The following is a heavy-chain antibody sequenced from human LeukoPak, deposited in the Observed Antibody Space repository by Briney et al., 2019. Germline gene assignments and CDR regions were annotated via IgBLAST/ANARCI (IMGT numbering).Heavy chain of an antibody. CDR1: GFTFSSYW. CDR3: ARVWSPPYTSSWPDYFDY. CDR2: IKQDGSEK. D-gene: IGHD6-13*01. Sequence: GGSLRLSCAASGFTFSSYWMSWVRQAPGKGLEWVANIKQDGSEKYYVDSVKGRFTISRDNAKNSLYLQMNGLRAEDTAVYFCARVWSPPYTSSWPDYFDYWGQGTLVTVSS. J-gene: IGHJ4*02. V-gene: IGHV3-7*01.